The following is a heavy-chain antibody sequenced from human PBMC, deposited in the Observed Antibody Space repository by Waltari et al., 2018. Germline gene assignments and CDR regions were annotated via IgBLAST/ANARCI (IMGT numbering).Heavy chain of an antibody. CDR2: IYHSGST. V-gene: IGHV4-4*02. CDR3: ARLPYDFWSGKYYFDY. J-gene: IGHJ4*02. CDR1: GGSLSSSNW. D-gene: IGHD3-3*01. Sequence: VQLQESGPGLVKPSGTLSLTCPVSGGSLSSSNWWRWVSQPPGKGLEWIGEIYHSGSTNYNPSLKSRVTISVDTSKNQFSLKLSSVTAADTAVYYCARLPYDFWSGKYYFDYWGQGTLVTVSS.